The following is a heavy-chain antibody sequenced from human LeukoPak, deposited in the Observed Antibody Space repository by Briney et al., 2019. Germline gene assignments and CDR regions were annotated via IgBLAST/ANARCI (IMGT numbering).Heavy chain of an antibody. Sequence: PAGSLTLSCAASGFTFSDYYMSWIRQAPGEGLEWVSYISSSSSYTNYADSVKGRFTISRDNAKNSLYLQMNSLRAEDTAVYYCARAPLTQSDFDYWGQGTLVTVSS. V-gene: IGHV3-11*06. CDR3: ARAPLTQSDFDY. D-gene: IGHD1-14*01. J-gene: IGHJ4*02. CDR1: GFTFSDYY. CDR2: ISSSSSYT.